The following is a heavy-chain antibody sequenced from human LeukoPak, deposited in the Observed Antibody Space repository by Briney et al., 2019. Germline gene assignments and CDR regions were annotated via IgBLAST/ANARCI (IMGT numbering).Heavy chain of an antibody. Sequence: GGSLRLSCAASGFTFSSYSMNWVRQAPGKGLEWVSYISSSSSTIYYADSVKGRFTISRDNAKNSLYLQMNSLRAEDTAVYYCAFGAGTTIDYWGQGTLVTVSS. D-gene: IGHD6-13*01. V-gene: IGHV3-48*01. J-gene: IGHJ4*02. CDR3: AFGAGTTIDY. CDR2: ISSSSSTI. CDR1: GFTFSSYS.